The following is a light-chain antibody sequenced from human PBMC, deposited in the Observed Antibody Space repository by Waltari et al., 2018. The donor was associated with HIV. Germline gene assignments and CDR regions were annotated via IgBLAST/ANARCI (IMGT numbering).Light chain of an antibody. CDR1: NGESQG. J-gene: IGLJ3*02. V-gene: IGLV3-21*02. CDR2: DDS. Sequence: SYVLTQPPSLSVAPGQTATIPCGGDNGESQGVHWYQQKPGQAPVLVVYDDSDRPSGIPDRFSGSKSEDTATLTITRVEAGDEADYYCQVWDSDSDHAVFGGGTKVTVL. CDR3: QVWDSDSDHAV.